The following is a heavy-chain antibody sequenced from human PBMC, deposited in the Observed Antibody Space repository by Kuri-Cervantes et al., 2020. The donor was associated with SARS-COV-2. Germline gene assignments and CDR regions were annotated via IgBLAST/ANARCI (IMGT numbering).Heavy chain of an antibody. CDR1: GFTFTSYW. CDR2: IYPGDSDT. CDR3: ARELTGDMLADY. Sequence: GGSLRLSCAASGFTFTSYWIGWVRQMPGKGLEWMGIIYPGDSDTRYSPSFQGQVTISADKSISTAYLQWSSLKASDTAMYYCARELTGDMLADYWGQGTLVTVSS. J-gene: IGHJ4*02. V-gene: IGHV5-51*01. D-gene: IGHD7-27*01.